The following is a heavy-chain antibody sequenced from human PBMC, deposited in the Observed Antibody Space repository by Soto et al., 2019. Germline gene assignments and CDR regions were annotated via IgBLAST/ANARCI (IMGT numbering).Heavy chain of an antibody. CDR3: ATVETPGGGPPASPTPQAFVV. Sequence: QVQLVQSGAEVKKPGSSVKVSCKASGGTFNTYIITWVRQAPGQGLEWMGGIIPSFGTANYAPKFRGRVPITGGDSTTTVYMEVSSLRSEDTAVYFCATVETPGGGPPASPTPQAFVVWGQGTEVTVSS. J-gene: IGHJ3*01. CDR1: GGTFNTYI. V-gene: IGHV1-69*01. D-gene: IGHD2-21*02. CDR2: IIPSFGTA.